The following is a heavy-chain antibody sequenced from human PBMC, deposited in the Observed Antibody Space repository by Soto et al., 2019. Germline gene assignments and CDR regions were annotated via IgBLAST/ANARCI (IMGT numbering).Heavy chain of an antibody. Sequence: PSETLSLTCAVYGGSFNGYYWNWIRQPPGKGLEWIGEINHSGSTNYNPSLTSRVSISVDTSKNQFSLRLSSVTAADTAVYYCASQRPTVTTFDYWGQGTLVTVSS. CDR2: INHSGST. J-gene: IGHJ4*02. D-gene: IGHD4-17*01. CDR3: ASQRPTVTTFDY. CDR1: GGSFNGYY. V-gene: IGHV4-34*01.